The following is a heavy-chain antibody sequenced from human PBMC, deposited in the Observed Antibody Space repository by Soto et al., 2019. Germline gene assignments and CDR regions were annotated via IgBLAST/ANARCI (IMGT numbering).Heavy chain of an antibody. D-gene: IGHD3-9*01. V-gene: IGHV3-30-3*01. CDR3: ARDPRVFRYFDWTHEYFYH. CDR2: ISYDGSNK. J-gene: IGHJ1*01. CDR1: GFTFSSYA. Sequence: PGGSLRLSCAASGFTFSSYAMHWVRQAPGKGLEWVAIISYDGSNKYYADSVKGRFTISRDNSENTLHLQMSSLRAEATAGDYCARDPRVFRYFDWTHEYFYHWGQGTLVSVSS.